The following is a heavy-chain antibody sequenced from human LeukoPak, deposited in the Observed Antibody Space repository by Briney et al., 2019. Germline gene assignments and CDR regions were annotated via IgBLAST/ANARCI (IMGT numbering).Heavy chain of an antibody. CDR1: GLNFRIYT. V-gene: IGHV3-7*01. CDR2: IKQDGSEK. J-gene: IGHJ4*02. D-gene: IGHD4-17*01. Sequence: PGGSLRLSCAASGLNFRIYTMSWVRQAPGKGLEWVANIKQDGSEKYYVDSVKGRFTISRDNAKNSLYLQMNSLRAEDTAVYYCARFSDEGHYGDPPGYFDYWGQGTLVTVSS. CDR3: ARFSDEGHYGDPPGYFDY.